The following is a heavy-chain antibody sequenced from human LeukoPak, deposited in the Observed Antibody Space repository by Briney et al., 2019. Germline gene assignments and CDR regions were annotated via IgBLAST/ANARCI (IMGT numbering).Heavy chain of an antibody. CDR2: ISWNSGSI. CDR3: AKDSVSTVASFGSFDV. Sequence: GGSLRLSCAASGFTFDDYAMHWVRQAPGKGLEWVSGISWNSGSIGYADSVKGRFTFSRDNAKNSLYLQMNSLRAEDTALYYCAKDSVSTVASFGSFDVWGQGTMVTVSS. D-gene: IGHD4-17*01. V-gene: IGHV3-9*01. CDR1: GFTFDDYA. J-gene: IGHJ3*01.